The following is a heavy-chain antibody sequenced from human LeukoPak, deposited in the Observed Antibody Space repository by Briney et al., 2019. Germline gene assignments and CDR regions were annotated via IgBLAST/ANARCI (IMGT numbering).Heavy chain of an antibody. D-gene: IGHD2-2*01. CDR3: ARQERYCSSISCLDP. J-gene: IGHJ5*02. V-gene: IGHV3-21*01. CDR1: GLTFSSYS. CDR2: ISSSSSYI. Sequence: GGSLSLFCAASGLTFSSYSTKWARQAPGKGLEGVSSISSSSSYINYAHSVKGRLTISRDNAKNSLFLQMNSLRAEDTAIYYCARQERYCSSISCLDPWGQGTLVTVSS.